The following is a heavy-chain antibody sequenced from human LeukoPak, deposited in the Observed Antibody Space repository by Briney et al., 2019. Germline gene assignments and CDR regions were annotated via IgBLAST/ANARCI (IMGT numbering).Heavy chain of an antibody. CDR2: IKQDGSEK. J-gene: IGHJ3*02. V-gene: IGHV3-7*01. CDR3: ARNDWHYDFWSGYPYGAFDI. D-gene: IGHD3-3*01. CDR1: GFTFSSYW. Sequence: GGSLRLSCAASGFTFSSYWMSWVRQAPGKGLEWVANIKQDGSEKYYVDSVKGRFTISRDNAKNSLYLQMNSLRAEDTAVYYCARNDWHYDFWSGYPYGAFDIWGQGTMVTVSS.